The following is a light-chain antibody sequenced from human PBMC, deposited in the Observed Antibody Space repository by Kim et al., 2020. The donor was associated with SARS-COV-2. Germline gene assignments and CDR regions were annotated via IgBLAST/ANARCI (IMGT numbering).Light chain of an antibody. CDR3: SSYKSSSRV. Sequence: QSVLTQPASVSGSPGQSITISCTGTSSDVGGYNYVSWYQQHPGKAPKLMIYDVSKRPSGVSNRFSGSKSGNTASLTISGLQAEDEADYYCSSYKSSSRVFGGGTQLTVL. V-gene: IGLV2-14*01. CDR2: DVS. CDR1: SSDVGGYNY. J-gene: IGLJ3*02.